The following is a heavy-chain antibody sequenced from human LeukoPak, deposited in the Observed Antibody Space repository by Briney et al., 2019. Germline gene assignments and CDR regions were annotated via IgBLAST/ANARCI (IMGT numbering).Heavy chain of an antibody. V-gene: IGHV6-1*01. CDR3: ARERRGYSYAKNWFDP. J-gene: IGHJ5*02. D-gene: IGHD5-18*01. CDR1: GDSVSSNSAA. Sequence: SQTLSLTCAISGDSVSSNSAAWNWIRLSPSRGLEWLGRTYYRSKWYNDYAVSVKSRITINPDTSKNQFSLQLNSVTPEDTAVYYCARERRGYSYAKNWFDPWGQGTLVTVSS. CDR2: TYYRSKWYN.